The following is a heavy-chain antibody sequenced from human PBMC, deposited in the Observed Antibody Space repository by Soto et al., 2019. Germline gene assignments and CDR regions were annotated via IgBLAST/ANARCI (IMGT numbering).Heavy chain of an antibody. V-gene: IGHV3-23*01. J-gene: IGHJ4*02. CDR1: GFTFSSDA. CDR3: AKSVGYCSGGNCYTFDY. Sequence: EVQLLESGGGLVQPGGSLRLSCAASGFTFSSDAMSWVRQAPGKGLECVSGISDSGGRTNYADSVKGRFTISRANSKSTQYLQMNSLSAEDTAVYYCAKSVGYCSGGNCYTFDYWGQGALVTVSS. D-gene: IGHD2-15*01. CDR2: ISDSGGRT.